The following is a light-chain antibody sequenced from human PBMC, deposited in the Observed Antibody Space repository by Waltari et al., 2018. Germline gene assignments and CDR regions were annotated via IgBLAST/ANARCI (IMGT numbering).Light chain of an antibody. V-gene: IGLV2-23*02. CDR1: TSDVGRYDP. CDR3: CSYAGRGTYV. J-gene: IGLJ1*01. Sequence: QSALTQPASVSGTPGQSITISCSGTTSDVGRYDPVSWYQQPPGEAPKLLICEVFKRPPDTSSRFSGAKSGSTASLTISGLQPEDEADYYCCSYAGRGTYVFGSGTKVTVL. CDR2: EVF.